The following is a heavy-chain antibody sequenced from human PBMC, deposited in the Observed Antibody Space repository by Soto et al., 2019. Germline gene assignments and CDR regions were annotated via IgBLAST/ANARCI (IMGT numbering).Heavy chain of an antibody. J-gene: IGHJ4*02. CDR3: ARDGDSSGILSSRPPDY. CDR2: INAGNGNT. D-gene: IGHD3-22*01. Sequence: QVQLVQSGAEEKKPGASVKVSCKASGYTFTSYAMHWVRQAPGQRLEWMGWINAGNGNTKYSQKFQGRVTITRDTAASTAYMELSSLRSEDTAVYYCARDGDSSGILSSRPPDYWGQGTLVTVSS. V-gene: IGHV1-3*05. CDR1: GYTFTSYA.